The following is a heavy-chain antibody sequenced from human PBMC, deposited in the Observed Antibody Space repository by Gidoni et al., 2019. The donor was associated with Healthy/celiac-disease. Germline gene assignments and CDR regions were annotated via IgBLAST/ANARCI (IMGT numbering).Heavy chain of an antibody. CDR3: ARDYDFWSGYYGGYYYGMDV. V-gene: IGHV3-21*01. Sequence: EVQLVESGGGLVKPGGSLRLSCAASGFTFSSYSMNWVRQAPGKGLEGVSSISSSSSYIYYADSVKGRFTISRDNAKNSLYLQMNSLRAEDTAVYYCARDYDFWSGYYGGYYYGMDVWGQGTTVTVSS. J-gene: IGHJ6*02. CDR1: GFTFSSYS. D-gene: IGHD3-3*01. CDR2: ISSSSSYI.